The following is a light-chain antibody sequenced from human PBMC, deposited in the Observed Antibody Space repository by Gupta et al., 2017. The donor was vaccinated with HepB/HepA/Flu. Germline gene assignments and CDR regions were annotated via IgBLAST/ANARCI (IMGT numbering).Light chain of an antibody. CDR1: SSDVGGYNY. Sequence: QSALTQPASVSGSSGQSIPISCTGTSSDVGGYNYVSWYQQHPGKAPKLMIYDVSNRPSGVSNRFSGSKSGNTASLTISGLQAEDEADYYCSSYTSSSTLRVFGGGTKLTVL. CDR3: SSYTSSSTLRV. J-gene: IGLJ3*02. V-gene: IGLV2-14*01. CDR2: DVS.